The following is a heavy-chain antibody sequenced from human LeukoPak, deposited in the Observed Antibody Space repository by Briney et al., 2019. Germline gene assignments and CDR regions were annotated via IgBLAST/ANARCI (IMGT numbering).Heavy chain of an antibody. CDR2: VYSSGKT. V-gene: IGHV4-39*07. CDR1: GAPIPYSGPYY. J-gene: IGHJ5*02. Sequence: SEALSLTCTVSGAPIPYSGPYYWSWIRQPAGKRLEYIGSVYSSGKTYYNPSLQTRVAVSLDRSRNQFSLNLYSSTAADTAVYYCARGISTTLSHSRFDPWGQGTLVTVSS. D-gene: IGHD1-1*01. CDR3: ARGISTTLSHSRFDP.